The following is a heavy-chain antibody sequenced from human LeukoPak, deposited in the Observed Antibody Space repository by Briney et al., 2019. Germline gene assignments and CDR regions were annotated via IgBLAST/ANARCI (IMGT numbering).Heavy chain of an antibody. CDR2: INHSGST. Sequence: PSETLSLTCAVYGGSFSGYYWSWIRQPPGKGLEWIGEINHSGSTNYNPSLKSRVTISVDTSKNQFSLKLSSVTAADTAVYYCARAGYYDSSGYYCWGQGTLVTVSS. J-gene: IGHJ4*02. V-gene: IGHV4-34*01. D-gene: IGHD3-22*01. CDR3: ARAGYYDSSGYYC. CDR1: GGSFSGYY.